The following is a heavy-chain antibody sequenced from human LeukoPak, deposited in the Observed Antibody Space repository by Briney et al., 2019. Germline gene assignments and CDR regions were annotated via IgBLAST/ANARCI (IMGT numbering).Heavy chain of an antibody. V-gene: IGHV3-11*01. D-gene: IGHD5-24*01. CDR3: AGRNAYNSAY. CDR1: GITFSDYY. CDR2: ITSSGSTI. J-gene: IGHJ4*02. Sequence: GSPRLLWAAPGITFSDYYMSRNRPASGKGPEWVSYITSSGSTIYYADSVKGRFTISRDNAKNSLYLQMNSLRAEDTAVYYCAGRNAYNSAYWGQGTLVTVSS.